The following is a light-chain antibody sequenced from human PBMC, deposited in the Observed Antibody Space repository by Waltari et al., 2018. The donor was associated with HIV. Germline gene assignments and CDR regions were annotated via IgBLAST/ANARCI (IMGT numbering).Light chain of an antibody. CDR3: QQYDDWRGT. V-gene: IGKV3-15*01. CDR2: GAS. CDR1: QNVNSN. Sequence: IVMTQSPATLSVSPGERATLSCRASQNVNSNLAWYQQKPGQAPRFLISGASTRATGIPARFTGSGSGTEFTLIISSLQSEDFAVYYCQQYDDWRGTFGQGTTLEIK. J-gene: IGKJ2*02.